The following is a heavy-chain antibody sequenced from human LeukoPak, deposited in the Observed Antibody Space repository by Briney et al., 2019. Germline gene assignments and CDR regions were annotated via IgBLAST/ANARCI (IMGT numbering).Heavy chain of an antibody. Sequence: PGWSLRLSCAASGFTFSDYYMSWIRQAPGKGLEGVSYISSSGSTIYYADSVKGRFTISRDNAKNSLYLQMNSVRAEDTAVYYCARTFLGSGSYDPDAFDIWGQGTMVTVSS. CDR2: ISSSGSTI. J-gene: IGHJ3*02. CDR1: GFTFSDYY. V-gene: IGHV3-11*01. CDR3: ARTFLGSGSYDPDAFDI. D-gene: IGHD1-26*01.